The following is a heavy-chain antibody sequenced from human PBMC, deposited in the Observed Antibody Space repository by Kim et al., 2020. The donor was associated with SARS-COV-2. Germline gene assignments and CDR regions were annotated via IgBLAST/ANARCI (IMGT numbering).Heavy chain of an antibody. Sequence: SETLSLTCTVSGGSISSSSYYCGWIRQPPGKGLEWIGSMYYSGSTNYNPSLKSRVTISVDTSKNQSSLKLRSVTAADTAVYYCARQGIRGSSWYLGAFDIWGQGTMVTVSS. CDR3: ARQGIRGSSWYLGAFDI. D-gene: IGHD6-13*01. CDR1: GGSISSSSYY. CDR2: MYYSGST. V-gene: IGHV4-39*01. J-gene: IGHJ3*02.